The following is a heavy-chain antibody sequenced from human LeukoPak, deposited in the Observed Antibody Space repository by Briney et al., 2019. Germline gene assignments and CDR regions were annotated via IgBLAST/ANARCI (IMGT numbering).Heavy chain of an antibody. CDR1: GGSISSYY. J-gene: IGHJ6*03. CDR3: ARGNWSYYYMDV. CDR2: IYYSGST. V-gene: IGHV4-59*01. Sequence: PSETLSLTCTVSGGSISSYYWSWIRQPPGKGLEWIGYIYYSGSTNYNPSLKSRVTISVDTSKNQFSLKLSSVTAADTAVYYCARGNWSYYYMDVWGKGTTVTISS. D-gene: IGHD1-1*01.